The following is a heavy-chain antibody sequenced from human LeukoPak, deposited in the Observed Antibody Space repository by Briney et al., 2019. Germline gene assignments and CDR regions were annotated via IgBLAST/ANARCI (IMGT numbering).Heavy chain of an antibody. CDR3: ARDRYYGSGIREYFQH. D-gene: IGHD3-10*01. J-gene: IGHJ1*01. V-gene: IGHV3-66*01. CDR2: IYSGGST. Sequence: TGGSLRLSCAASGFTVSSNYMSWVRQVPGKGLEWVSVIYSGGSTYYADSVKGRSTISRDNSKNTLYLQMSSLRAEDTAVYYCARDRYYGSGIREYFQHWGQGTLVTVSS. CDR1: GFTVSSNY.